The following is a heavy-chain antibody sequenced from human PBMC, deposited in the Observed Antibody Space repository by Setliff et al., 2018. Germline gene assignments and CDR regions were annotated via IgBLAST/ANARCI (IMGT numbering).Heavy chain of an antibody. CDR3: ARYITGTTPADY. Sequence: ASVKVSCKTSGFRFTNFGFSWVRQAPGQGLEWMGWISTYNGKTNYAQKFQGRVTMTTDTSTSTAYMELRSLRSDDTAVYYCARYITGTTPADYWGQGTLVTVSS. CDR1: GFRFTNFG. CDR2: ISTYNGKT. D-gene: IGHD1-7*01. V-gene: IGHV1-18*01. J-gene: IGHJ4*02.